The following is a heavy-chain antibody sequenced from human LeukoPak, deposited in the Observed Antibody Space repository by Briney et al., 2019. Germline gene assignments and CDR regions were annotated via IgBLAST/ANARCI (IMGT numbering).Heavy chain of an antibody. V-gene: IGHV3-30*03. CDR3: ARGVSMIVVVIHDWYFDL. CDR2: ISYEGSNK. CDR1: GFTFSDYG. J-gene: IGHJ2*01. Sequence: PGRSLRLSCAASGFTFSDYGMYWVRQAPGKGLEWVAAISYEGSNKYYGDSVKGRITISRDNARNTVDLQMNSLRAEDTAVYYCARGVSMIVVVIHDWYFDLWGRGTLVTVSS. D-gene: IGHD3-22*01.